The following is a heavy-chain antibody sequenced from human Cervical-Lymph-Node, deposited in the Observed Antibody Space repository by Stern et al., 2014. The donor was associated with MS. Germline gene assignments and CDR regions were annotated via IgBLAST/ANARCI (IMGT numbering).Heavy chain of an antibody. CDR3: ARDGRSV. Sequence: VHLVESGGGVVQPGRSLRLSCAASGFTFSSYTMHWVRQAPGKGLEWCAVISYDVNSKFYADSVKGRFTISRDNSKNTLFLQMNSLRTEDTAVYYCARDGRSVWGQGTLVTVSS. V-gene: IGHV3-30-3*01. J-gene: IGHJ4*02. CDR2: ISYDVNSK. CDR1: GFTFSSYT.